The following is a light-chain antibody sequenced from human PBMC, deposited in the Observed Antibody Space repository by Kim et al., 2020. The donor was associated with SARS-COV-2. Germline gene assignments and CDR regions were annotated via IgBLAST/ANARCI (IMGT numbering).Light chain of an antibody. V-gene: IGLV3-19*01. CDR1: SLTSYH. J-gene: IGLJ1*01. CDR2: FRN. CDR3: NSRDTSGNHLYV. Sequence: SSELTQDPAVSVALGQTVRITCQGDSLTSYHASWYQQKPGQAPVLVISFRNNRPSGIPDRFSGSSSGNTASLTITGAQAEDGADYYCNSRDTSGNHLYVF.